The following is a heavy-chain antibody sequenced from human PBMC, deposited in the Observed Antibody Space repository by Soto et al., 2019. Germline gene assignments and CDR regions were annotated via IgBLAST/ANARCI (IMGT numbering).Heavy chain of an antibody. J-gene: IGHJ4*02. CDR3: GRGTGGVGY. CDR2: IIPIFGTA. D-gene: IGHD1-26*01. V-gene: IGHV1-69*06. CDR1: GGTFSSYA. Sequence: QVQLVQSGAEVKKPGSSVKVSCKASGGTFSSYAISWVRQAPGQGLEWRGGIIPIFGTANYAQKFQGRVTITAENSTGRAYRGLRSLRFGDRAVYYCGRGTGGVGYWGQGTLVTVSS.